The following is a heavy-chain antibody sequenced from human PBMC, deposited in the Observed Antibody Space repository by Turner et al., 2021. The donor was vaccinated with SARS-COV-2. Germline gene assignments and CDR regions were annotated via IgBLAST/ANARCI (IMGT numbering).Heavy chain of an antibody. CDR1: AFTFSSYE. CDR2: IGSRGRTI. D-gene: IGHD6-19*01. CDR3: ARVARGNSGWYYFDY. J-gene: IGHJ4*02. Sequence: EVQLVESGGGLVQPGGSLRLSCAASAFTFSSYEMNWVRQAPGKGLEGVSYIGSRGRTIYYADSGKGRFTISRDNAKNSLYLQMNSLRAEDTAVYYCARVARGNSGWYYFDYWGQGTLVTVSS. V-gene: IGHV3-48*03.